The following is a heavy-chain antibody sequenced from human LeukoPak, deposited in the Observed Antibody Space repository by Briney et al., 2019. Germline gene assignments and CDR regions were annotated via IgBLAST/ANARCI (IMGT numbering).Heavy chain of an antibody. Sequence: GGSLRLSCPPSGFPSISYAISWSRQPPGKVLEWVSAISASGASTYYAHSVKGRFTISRDNSKNPLYLQMNSLRAEDTAVYYCANPYYYGSGSYYTGDAFDIWGQGTMVTVSS. CDR3: ANPYYYGSGSYYTGDAFDI. CDR2: ISASGAST. J-gene: IGHJ3*02. V-gene: IGHV3-23*01. D-gene: IGHD3-10*01. CDR1: GFPSISYA.